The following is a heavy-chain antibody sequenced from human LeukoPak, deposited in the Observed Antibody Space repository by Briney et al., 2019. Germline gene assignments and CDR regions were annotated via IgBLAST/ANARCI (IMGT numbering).Heavy chain of an antibody. CDR3: TSDTFGARDS. CDR2: INTDGSYT. CDR1: GFTFSSYW. V-gene: IGHV3-74*01. J-gene: IGHJ4*02. Sequence: GGSLRLSCAASGFTFSSYWMHWVRQAPGKGLVWVSRINTDGSYTSYAGSVKGRFTISRDNAKNTLYLQMNSLRAEDTAVYYCTSDTFGARDSWGQGTLVTVSS. D-gene: IGHD3-10*01.